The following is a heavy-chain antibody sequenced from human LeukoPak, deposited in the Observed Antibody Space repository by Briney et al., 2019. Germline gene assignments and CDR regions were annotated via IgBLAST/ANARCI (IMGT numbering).Heavy chain of an antibody. CDR1: GFNLDDYN. D-gene: IGHD5-12*01. CDR2: ITWNGDST. Sequence: GGSLRLSRAASGFNLDDYNMHCVRQAQGQGLEWVSLITWNGDSTYYADSVEGRFTISRDNSKNSLYLQMNSLRTEDTALYFCAKDKWLRGYYYYYMDVWGKGTTVTVSS. V-gene: IGHV3-43*01. J-gene: IGHJ6*03. CDR3: AKDKWLRGYYYYYMDV.